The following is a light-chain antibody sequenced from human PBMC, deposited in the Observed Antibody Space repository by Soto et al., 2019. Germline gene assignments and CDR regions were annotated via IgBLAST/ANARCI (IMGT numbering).Light chain of an antibody. J-gene: IGLJ2*01. CDR3: QTWGTGIQL. CDR1: SGHSSYA. V-gene: IGLV4-69*01. CDR2: LNSDGSH. Sequence: QAVVTESPSASASLGASVKLTCTLSSGHSSYAIAWHQQQPEKGPRYLMKLNSDGSHYKGDGIPDRFSGSSSGAERYLTISSLQSEDEADYYCQTWGTGIQLFGGGTKVTVL.